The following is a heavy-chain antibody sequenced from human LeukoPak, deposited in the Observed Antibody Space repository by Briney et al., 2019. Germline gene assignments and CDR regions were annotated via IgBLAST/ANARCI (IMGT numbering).Heavy chain of an antibody. CDR3: ARGMAYKNWFDP. V-gene: IGHV1-2*04. CDR2: INPNSGGT. D-gene: IGHD1-14*01. J-gene: IGHJ5*02. Sequence: GASVKVSCKTSGYTFSSHYMHWVRQAPGQGLEWMGWINPNSGGTNYAQKFQGWVTMTRDTSISTAYMELSRLRSDDTAVYYCARGMAYKNWFDPWGQGTLVTVSS. CDR1: GYTFSSHY.